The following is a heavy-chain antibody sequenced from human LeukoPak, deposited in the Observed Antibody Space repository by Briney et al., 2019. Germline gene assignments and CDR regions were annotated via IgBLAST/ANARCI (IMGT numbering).Heavy chain of an antibody. CDR3: ARNPYSYCSSTSCYGYYYYGMDV. J-gene: IGHJ6*02. V-gene: IGHV4-34*01. CDR1: GGSFSGYY. D-gene: IGHD2-2*01. Sequence: SETLSRTCAVYGGSFSGYYWSWIRQPPGKGLEWIGEINHSGSTNYNPSLKSRVTISVDTSKNQFSLKLSSVTAADTAVYYCARNPYSYCSSTSCYGYYYYGMDVWGQGTTVTVS. CDR2: INHSGST.